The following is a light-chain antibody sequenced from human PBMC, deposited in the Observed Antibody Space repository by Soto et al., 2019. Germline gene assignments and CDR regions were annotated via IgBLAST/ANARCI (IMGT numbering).Light chain of an antibody. Sequence: EIVLTHSPATLSLSPWEIATLSCRASQGVSRTYLAWYQQKPGQAPRLLIYGASDRATGTPDRFSGSGSGTDFTLTISRLEPEDSAVYYCQQFDDSVTFGQGTRLEIK. V-gene: IGKV3-20*01. J-gene: IGKJ5*01. CDR2: GAS. CDR3: QQFDDSVT. CDR1: QGVSRTY.